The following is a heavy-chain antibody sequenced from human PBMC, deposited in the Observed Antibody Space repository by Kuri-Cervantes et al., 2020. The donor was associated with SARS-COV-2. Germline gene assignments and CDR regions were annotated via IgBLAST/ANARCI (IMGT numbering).Heavy chain of an antibody. J-gene: IGHJ6*02. CDR3: ARGGTYYYGSGSYYRYYYYGMDV. Sequence: SETLSLTCTVSGGSISSSSYYWGWIRQPPGKGLEWIGSIYYSGSTYYNPSLKSRVTISVDTSKNQFSLKLSSVTAADTAVYYCARGGTYYYGSGSYYRYYYYGMDVWGQGTTVTVSS. CDR1: GGSISSSSYY. CDR2: IYYSGST. V-gene: IGHV4-39*01. D-gene: IGHD3-10*01.